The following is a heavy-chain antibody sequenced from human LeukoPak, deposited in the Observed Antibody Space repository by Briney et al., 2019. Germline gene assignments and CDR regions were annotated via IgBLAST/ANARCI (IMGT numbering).Heavy chain of an antibody. CDR2: IYYSGST. Sequence: PSETLSLTCTVSGGSISSSSYYWGWIRQPPGKGLEWIGSIYYSGSTYYNPSLKSRVTISVDTSKNQFPLKLSSVTAADTAVYYCARHYRRVTMVRGVHYYFDYWGQGTLVTVSS. CDR3: ARHYRRVTMVRGVHYYFDY. D-gene: IGHD3-10*01. CDR1: GGSISSSSYY. J-gene: IGHJ4*02. V-gene: IGHV4-39*01.